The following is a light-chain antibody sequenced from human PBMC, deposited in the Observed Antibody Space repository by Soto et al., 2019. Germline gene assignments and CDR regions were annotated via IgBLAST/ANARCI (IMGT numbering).Light chain of an antibody. CDR3: QQYNSFSLT. J-gene: IGKJ1*01. Sequence: DIQMTQSPSTLSASIGDRVTITCRASQSISSWLAWYQQKPGKAPKLLIYQASTLESGVPSRFSGGRSETEFTLTISSLQPDDFATYYCQQYNSFSLTFGQGTKVEIK. CDR1: QSISSW. V-gene: IGKV1-5*03. CDR2: QAS.